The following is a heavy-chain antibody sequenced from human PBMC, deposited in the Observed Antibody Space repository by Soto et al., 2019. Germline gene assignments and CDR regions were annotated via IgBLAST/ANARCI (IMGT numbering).Heavy chain of an antibody. CDR3: AKDSTLYSSSSYYFDY. D-gene: IGHD6-6*01. J-gene: IGHJ4*02. Sequence: GGSLRLSCAASGFTFDDYAMHWVRQAPGKGLEWVSGISWNSGSIGYADSVKGRFTISRDNAKNSLYLQMNSLRAEDTALYYCAKDSTLYSSSSYYFDYWGQGTLVTVSS. CDR2: ISWNSGSI. V-gene: IGHV3-9*01. CDR1: GFTFDDYA.